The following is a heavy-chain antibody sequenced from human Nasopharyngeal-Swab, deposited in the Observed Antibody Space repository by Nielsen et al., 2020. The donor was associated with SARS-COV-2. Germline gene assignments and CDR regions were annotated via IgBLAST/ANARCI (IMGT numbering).Heavy chain of an antibody. Sequence: SETLSLTCTVSGGSISSSTYYWGWIRQPPGKGLEWIGYIYYSGSTYYNPSLKSRVTISVDTSKNQFSLKLSSVTAADTAVYYCATGRVVTASSRIFGYFDYWGQGTLVTVSS. J-gene: IGHJ4*02. CDR1: GGSISSSTYY. V-gene: IGHV4-30-4*08. CDR3: ATGRVVTASSRIFGYFDY. D-gene: IGHD2-21*02. CDR2: IYYSGST.